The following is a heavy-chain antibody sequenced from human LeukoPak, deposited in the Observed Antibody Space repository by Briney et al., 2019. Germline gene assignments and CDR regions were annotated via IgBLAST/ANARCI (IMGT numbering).Heavy chain of an antibody. V-gene: IGHV4-59*10. J-gene: IGHJ4*02. Sequence: SETLSLTCAVYGGSFSGYYWSWIRQPAGKGLEWIGRIYTSGSTNYNPSLKSRVTMSVDTSKNQFSLKLSSVTAADTAVYYCARSYDSSGYPLYLAYWGQGTLVTVSS. CDR3: ARSYDSSGYPLYLAY. D-gene: IGHD3-22*01. CDR1: GGSFSGYY. CDR2: IYTSGST.